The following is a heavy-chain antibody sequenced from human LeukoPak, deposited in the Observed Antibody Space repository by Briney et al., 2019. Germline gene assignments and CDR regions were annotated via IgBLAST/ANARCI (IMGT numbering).Heavy chain of an antibody. V-gene: IGHV3-13*01. D-gene: IGHD3-22*01. CDR1: GFTFSRYV. J-gene: IGHJ3*02. Sequence: GGSLRLSCAASGFTFSRYVMHWVRQPTGKGLEWVSSVGTAGDTYYPASVKGRFTISRENAKNSFYLQMNSLTAGDTAVYYCARRGDSGGHYDAFDIWGQGTMVTVSS. CDR2: VGTAGDT. CDR3: ARRGDSGGHYDAFDI.